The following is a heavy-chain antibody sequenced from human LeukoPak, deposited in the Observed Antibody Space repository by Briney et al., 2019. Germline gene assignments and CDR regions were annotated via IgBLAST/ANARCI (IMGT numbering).Heavy chain of an antibody. D-gene: IGHD6-13*01. CDR1: GFTFSSYW. CDR2: IKQDGSEK. V-gene: IGHV3-7*01. CDR3: AKDFRIAAAADY. J-gene: IGHJ4*02. Sequence: GGSLRLSFAASGFTFSSYWMSWVRQAPGKGLEWVANIKQDGSEKYYVDSVKGRFTISRDNAKNSLYLQMNSLRAEDTAVYYCAKDFRIAAAADYWGQGTLVTVSS.